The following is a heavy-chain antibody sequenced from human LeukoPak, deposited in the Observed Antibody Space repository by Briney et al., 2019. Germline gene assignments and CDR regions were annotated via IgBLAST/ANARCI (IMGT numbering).Heavy chain of an antibody. J-gene: IGHJ4*02. CDR1: GGSVCTSSYF. D-gene: IGHD2-2*03. V-gene: IGHV4-39*01. CDR3: ARQGDGYCTSTNCLYSFDN. CDR2: IYYSGNT. Sequence: SGTLSLTCTVSGGSVCTSSYFWGWFRQPPGWGLEWIASIYYSGNTYYNPSLKSRVTISEDTSKNQFSLKLSSVTAADTAVYYCARQGDGYCTSTNCLYSFDNWGQGTLVTVSS.